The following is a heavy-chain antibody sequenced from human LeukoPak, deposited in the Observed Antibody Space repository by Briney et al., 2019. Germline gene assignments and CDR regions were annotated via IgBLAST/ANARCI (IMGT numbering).Heavy chain of an antibody. CDR2: IYTNGNT. Sequence: SETLSLTCTVSGGSISNYFWTWIRQPAGEGLEWIGRIYTNGNTHYNPSLKSRVTMSVDTSNNQFALKLSSVTAADTAVYYCAREREPLRGDAFDIWGQGTMVTVSS. D-gene: IGHD1-26*01. CDR1: GGSISNYF. V-gene: IGHV4-4*07. J-gene: IGHJ3*02. CDR3: AREREPLRGDAFDI.